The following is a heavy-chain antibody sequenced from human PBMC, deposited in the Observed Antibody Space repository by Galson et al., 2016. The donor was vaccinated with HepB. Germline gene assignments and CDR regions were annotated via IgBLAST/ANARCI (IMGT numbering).Heavy chain of an antibody. J-gene: IGHJ3*01. CDR2: IVVGSGNT. D-gene: IGHD1-1*01. Sequence: SVKVSCKASGFTFSASVVHWVRQARGQPLEWIGWIVVGSGNTQYAQQFQERVIISRDMTTSTASLELSSLRHEDTAVYYWAAETRMANAAFDVWGQGTMVTV. V-gene: IGHV1-58*01. CDR1: GFTFSASV. CDR3: AAETRMANAAFDV.